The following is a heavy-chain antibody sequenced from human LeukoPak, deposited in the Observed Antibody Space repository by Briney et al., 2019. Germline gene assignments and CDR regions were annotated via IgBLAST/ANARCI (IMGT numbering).Heavy chain of an antibody. V-gene: IGHV4-59*01. CDR1: GGSISSYY. Sequence: SETLSLTCTVSGGSISSYYWSWIRQPPGKGLEWIGYIYYSGSTNYNPSLKSRVTISVDTSKNQFSLKLSSVTAADTAVYYCATELINYYDSSGFNNDYWGQGTLVTVSS. CDR3: ATELINYYDSSGFNNDY. D-gene: IGHD3-22*01. CDR2: IYYSGST. J-gene: IGHJ4*02.